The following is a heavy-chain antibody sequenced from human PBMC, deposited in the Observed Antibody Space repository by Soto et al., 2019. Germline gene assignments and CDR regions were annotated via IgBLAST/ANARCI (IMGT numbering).Heavy chain of an antibody. D-gene: IGHD5-18*01. CDR1: GFSFSTYS. CDR2: ISYDGTNK. Sequence: GGSLRLSCAASGFSFSTYSMHWVRQAPGKGLEWVAVISYDGTNKYYADSVRGRFTISRDNSKNTLFLQMNSLRAEDTAVYYCAKDGGGYNYGYVMLDKYYYGMDVWGQGTTVTVSS. J-gene: IGHJ6*02. V-gene: IGHV3-30-3*01. CDR3: AKDGGGYNYGYVMLDKYYYGMDV.